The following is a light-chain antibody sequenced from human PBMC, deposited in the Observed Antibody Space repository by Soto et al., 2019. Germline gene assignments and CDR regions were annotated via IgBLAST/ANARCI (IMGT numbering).Light chain of an antibody. CDR1: QNINSD. J-gene: IGKJ2*01. V-gene: IGKV1-33*01. Sequence: DIQMTQSPSSLSASVGDRVTITCQASQNINSDLNWYQQKPGKAPKLLNYDASSLEDGVPSRFSGGGPGPAFTVIIRRLRPGDLATYHCQQYESLPYTFGQGTQLEIK. CDR2: DAS. CDR3: QQYESLPYT.